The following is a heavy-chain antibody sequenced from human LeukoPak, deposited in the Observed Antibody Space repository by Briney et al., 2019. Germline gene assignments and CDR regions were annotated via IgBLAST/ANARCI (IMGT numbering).Heavy chain of an antibody. Sequence: PSETLSLTCTVSGGSVSSGSCYWSWIRQPPGKGLEWIGYIYYSGSTNYNPSLKSRVTISVDTSKNQFSLKLSSVTAADTAVYYCARDGGYDFWSGYYTKVYWFDPWGQGTLVTVSS. D-gene: IGHD3-3*01. CDR3: ARDGGYDFWSGYYTKVYWFDP. CDR2: IYYSGST. CDR1: GGSVSSGSCY. V-gene: IGHV4-61*01. J-gene: IGHJ5*02.